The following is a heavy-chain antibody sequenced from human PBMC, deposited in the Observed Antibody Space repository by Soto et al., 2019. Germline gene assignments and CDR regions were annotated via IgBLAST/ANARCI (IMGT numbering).Heavy chain of an antibody. V-gene: IGHV3-21*01. CDR3: ARDWKDIVVVPAATNFDS. J-gene: IGHJ4*02. CDR1: GFTFSSYS. Sequence: EVQLVESGGGLVKPGGSLRLSCAASGFTFSSYSMNWVRQAPGKGLEWVSSISSSSSYIYYADSVKGRFTISRDNAKNSLYLQMNSLRAEDTAVYYCARDWKDIVVVPAATNFDSWGQGTLVTVSS. D-gene: IGHD2-2*01. CDR2: ISSSSSYI.